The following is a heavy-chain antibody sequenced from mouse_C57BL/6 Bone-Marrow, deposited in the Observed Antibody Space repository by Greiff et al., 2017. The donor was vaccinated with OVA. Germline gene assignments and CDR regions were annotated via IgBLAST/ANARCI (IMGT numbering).Heavy chain of an antibody. Sequence: EVKLVESGGGLVKPGGSLKLSCAASGFTFSSYAMSWVRQTPEKRLEWVATISDGGSYTYYPDNVKGRFTISRDNAKNNLYLQLSHLKSEDTAMYYCARGRRGLRCYFDYWGQGTTLTVSS. J-gene: IGHJ2*01. CDR3: ARGRRGLRCYFDY. V-gene: IGHV5-4*03. CDR2: ISDGGSYT. D-gene: IGHD2-4*01. CDR1: GFTFSSYA.